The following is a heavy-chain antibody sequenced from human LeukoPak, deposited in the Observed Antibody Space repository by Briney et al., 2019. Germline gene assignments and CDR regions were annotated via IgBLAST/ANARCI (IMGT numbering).Heavy chain of an antibody. J-gene: IGHJ4*02. CDR1: GGSISSYY. CDR3: ARAGDFWSGYYSGGRGVGSNFDY. Sequence: SETLSLTCTVSGGSISSYYWSLIRQPPGKGLEWIGYIYYSGGTNYNPSLKSRVTISVDTSKNQFSLKLSSVTAADTAVYYCARAGDFWSGYYSGGRGVGSNFDYWGQGTLVTVSS. D-gene: IGHD3-3*01. V-gene: IGHV4-59*08. CDR2: IYYSGGT.